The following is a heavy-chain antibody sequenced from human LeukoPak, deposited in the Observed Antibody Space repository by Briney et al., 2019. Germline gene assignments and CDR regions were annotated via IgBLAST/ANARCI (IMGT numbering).Heavy chain of an antibody. CDR2: INTNTGDP. CDR3: ATLGIDDY. J-gene: IGHJ4*02. CDR1: GYTFSSYT. D-gene: IGHD7-27*01. Sequence: ASVKVSCKASGYTFSSYTMNWVRQAPGQGLEWMGWINTNTGDPTYAQGFTGRFVFSLDTSVSTAYLQISSLKADDTAVYYCATLGIDDYWGQGALVTVSS. V-gene: IGHV7-4-1*02.